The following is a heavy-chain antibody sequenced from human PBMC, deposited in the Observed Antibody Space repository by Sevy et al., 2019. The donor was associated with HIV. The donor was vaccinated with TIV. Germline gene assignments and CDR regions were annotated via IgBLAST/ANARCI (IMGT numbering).Heavy chain of an antibody. CDR1: GGTFSSYA. V-gene: IGHV1-69*13. CDR3: ARERGPHAITLIVVGGLDYYYGMDV. CDR2: IIPIFGTA. Sequence: ASVKVSCKASGGTFSSYAISWVRQAPGQGLEWMGGIIPIFGTANYAQKFQGRVTITADESTSTGYMELSSLGSEDTDVYYCARERGPHAITLIVVGGLDYYYGMDVWGQGTTVTVSS. D-gene: IGHD3-22*01. J-gene: IGHJ6*02.